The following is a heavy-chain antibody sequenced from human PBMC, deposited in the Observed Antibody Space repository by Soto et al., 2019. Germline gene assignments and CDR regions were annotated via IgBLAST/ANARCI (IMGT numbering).Heavy chain of an antibody. J-gene: IGHJ5*02. D-gene: IGHD4-17*01. V-gene: IGHV4-4*07. CDR3: VRDGSKTLRDCFDP. CDR2: VYATGTS. CDR1: GCSIRKFY. Sequence: SETLSVTGGVSGCSIRKFYWSWIRKTAGKGLEWMGRVYATGTSDYNPSLRSRIAMSVDISKKTFSLRLRSVTAADTGVYYCVRDGSKTLRDCFDPWGQGILVTVSS.